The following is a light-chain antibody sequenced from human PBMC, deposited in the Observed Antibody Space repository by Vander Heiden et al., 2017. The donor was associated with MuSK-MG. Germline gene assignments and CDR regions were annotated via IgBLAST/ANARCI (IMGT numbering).Light chain of an antibody. CDR2: EGS. Sequence: QSALTQPASESGSPGQSITISCTGPSSAVGSYNLVSWYQQHPGKAPKLMIYEGSKRPSGVSNRFSGSKAGNTASLTISGLQAEDEADYYCCSYAGSSTPVFGGGTKLTVL. CDR3: CSYAGSSTPV. CDR1: SSAVGSYNL. J-gene: IGLJ2*01. V-gene: IGLV2-23*01.